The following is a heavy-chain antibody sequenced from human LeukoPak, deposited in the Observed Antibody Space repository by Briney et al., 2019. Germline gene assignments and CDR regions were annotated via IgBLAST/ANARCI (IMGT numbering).Heavy chain of an antibody. CDR2: IIPIFGTA. V-gene: IGHV1-69*01. J-gene: IGHJ4*02. Sequence: SVKVSCKASGGTFSSYAISWVRQAPGQGLEWMGGIIPIFGTANYAQKFQGRVTITADESASTAYMELSSLRSEDTAVYYCARQIVKGIMRDKIDYWGQGTLVTVSS. CDR1: GGTFSSYA. CDR3: ARQIVKGIMRDKIDY. D-gene: IGHD5-24*01.